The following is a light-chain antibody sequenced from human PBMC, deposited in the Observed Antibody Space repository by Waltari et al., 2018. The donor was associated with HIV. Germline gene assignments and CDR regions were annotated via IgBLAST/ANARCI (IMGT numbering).Light chain of an antibody. V-gene: IGKV3D-15*03. Sequence: EIVMTQFPATLSVSPGERVIFSCRASESLGNNLAWYQHKPGQAHRLLIYGASIRTAGTPARFSGGGSGTDFTLTVTIVQSEDLAVYYCHQYKDWPVTFGQGTRL. CDR2: GAS. J-gene: IGKJ5*01. CDR3: HQYKDWPVT. CDR1: ESLGNN.